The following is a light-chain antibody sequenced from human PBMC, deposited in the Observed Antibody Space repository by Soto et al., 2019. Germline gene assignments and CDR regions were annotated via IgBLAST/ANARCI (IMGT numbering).Light chain of an antibody. CDR3: QQYNNWPFA. J-gene: IGKJ3*01. V-gene: IGKV3-15*01. Sequence: EIVMTQSPATLSVSPGERATLSCRASQSIGSTLAWYQQKPGQAPRLLIYDASTRATGIPVRFSGSGSGTELTLTINSLQSEDFTVYDCQQYNNWPFAFGPRTKVDIK. CDR1: QSIGST. CDR2: DAS.